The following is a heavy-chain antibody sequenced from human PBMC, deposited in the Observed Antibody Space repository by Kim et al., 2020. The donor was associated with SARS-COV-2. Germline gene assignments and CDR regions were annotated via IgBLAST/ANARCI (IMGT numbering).Heavy chain of an antibody. D-gene: IGHD5-18*01. V-gene: IGHV1-2*06. CDR1: GYTFTGYY. CDR3: ARDETAMVSSPYGMDV. CDR2: INPNSGGT. Sequence: ASVKVSCKASGYTFTGYYMHWVRQAPGQGLEWMGRINPNSGGTNYAQKFQGRVTMTRDTSISTAYMELSRLRSDDTAVYYCARDETAMVSSPYGMDVWGQGTTVTVSS. J-gene: IGHJ6*02.